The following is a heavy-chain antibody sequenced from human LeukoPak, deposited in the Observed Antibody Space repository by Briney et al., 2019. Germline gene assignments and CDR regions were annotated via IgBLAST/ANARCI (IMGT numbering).Heavy chain of an antibody. V-gene: IGHV1-69*01. CDR3: ARHRGIAVEFDY. Sequence: SVKVSCKASGGTFSSYAISWVRQAPGQGLEWMGGIIPNFGTANYAQKFQGRVTITADESTSTAYMELSSLRSEDTAVYYCARHRGIAVEFDYWGQGTLVTVSS. CDR1: GGTFSSYA. CDR2: IIPNFGTA. J-gene: IGHJ4*02. D-gene: IGHD6-19*01.